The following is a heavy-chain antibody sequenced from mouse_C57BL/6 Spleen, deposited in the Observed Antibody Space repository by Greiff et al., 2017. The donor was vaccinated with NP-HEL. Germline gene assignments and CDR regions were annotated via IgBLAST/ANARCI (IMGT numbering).Heavy chain of an antibody. Sequence: EVKLMESGGGLVQPGGSLKLSCAASGFTFSDYYMYWVRQTPEKRLEWVAYISNGGGSTYYPDTVKGRFTISGDNAKNTLYLQMSRLKSEDTAMYYCARTGYGSSPYGYFDVWGTGTTVTVSS. CDR2: ISNGGGST. J-gene: IGHJ1*03. CDR3: ARTGYGSSPYGYFDV. CDR1: GFTFSDYY. D-gene: IGHD1-1*01. V-gene: IGHV5-12*01.